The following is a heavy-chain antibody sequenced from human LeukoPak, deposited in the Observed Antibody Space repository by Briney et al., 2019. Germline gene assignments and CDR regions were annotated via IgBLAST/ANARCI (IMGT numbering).Heavy chain of an antibody. D-gene: IGHD5-18*01. CDR3: ARDRGRALGYSYGYVYY. J-gene: IGHJ4*02. CDR2: INPNSGGT. Sequence: GASVKVSCKASGYTFTGYYMHWVRQAPGQGLEWMGWINPNSGGTNYAQKFQGRVTMTRDTSISTAYMELSRLRSDDTAVYYCARDRGRALGYSYGYVYYWGQGTLVTVSS. V-gene: IGHV1-2*02. CDR1: GYTFTGYY.